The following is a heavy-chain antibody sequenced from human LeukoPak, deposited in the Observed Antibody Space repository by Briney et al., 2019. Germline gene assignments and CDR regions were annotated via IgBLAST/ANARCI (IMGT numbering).Heavy chain of an antibody. CDR2: IYHTGST. J-gene: IGHJ4*02. CDR3: ARRIQLWPYYFDY. D-gene: IGHD5-18*01. Sequence: SETLSLTCAVSGGSISNSDWWSWVRQPPGKGLEWIGEIYHTGSTNYNPSLKSRVTISVDKSKNQFSLNLSSVTAADTAVFYCARRIQLWPYYFDYWGQGTLVTVSS. V-gene: IGHV4-4*02. CDR1: GGSISNSDW.